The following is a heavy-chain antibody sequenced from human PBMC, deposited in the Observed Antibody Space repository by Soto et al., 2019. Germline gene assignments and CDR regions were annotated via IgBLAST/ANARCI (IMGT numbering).Heavy chain of an antibody. CDR1: GYTFTSYG. D-gene: IGHD3-10*01. CDR2: ISAYNGHT. J-gene: IGHJ4*02. Sequence: QVQLVQSGAEVKKPGASVKVSCKASGYTFTSYGVSWVRQAPGQGLEWMGWISAYNGHTNYAQKLQGRVTMTTDTSTSTAYTELRSLRSDDTAVYYCATGWFGEFVYYFDYWGQGTLVTVSS. CDR3: ATGWFGEFVYYFDY. V-gene: IGHV1-18*01.